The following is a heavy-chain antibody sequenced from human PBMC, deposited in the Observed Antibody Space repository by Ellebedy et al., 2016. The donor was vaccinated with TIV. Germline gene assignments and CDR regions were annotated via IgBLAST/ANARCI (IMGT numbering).Heavy chain of an antibody. Sequence: SETLSLTXAVYGGSFSGYYWSWIRQPPGKGLEWIGEINHSGSTNYNPSLKSRVTISVDTFKNQFSLKLSSVTAADTAVYYCARGRRTRDIWGQGTMVTVSS. CDR1: GGSFSGYY. J-gene: IGHJ3*02. CDR3: ARGRRTRDI. V-gene: IGHV4-34*01. CDR2: INHSGST.